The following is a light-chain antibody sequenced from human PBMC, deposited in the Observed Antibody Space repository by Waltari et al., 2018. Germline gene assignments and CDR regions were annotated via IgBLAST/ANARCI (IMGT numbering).Light chain of an antibody. Sequence: DIVMTQSPDSLAVYLGERANVSCKASQSLLYSLNNKNYLAWYQQKPGQPPKLLISWASTRKSGVPDRFSGSGSGTDFTLIVSSLQAEDVAVYYCQQYYSTPPTFGQGTRVEIK. CDR2: WAS. J-gene: IGKJ1*01. CDR3: QQYYSTPPT. V-gene: IGKV4-1*01. CDR1: QSLLYSLNNKNY.